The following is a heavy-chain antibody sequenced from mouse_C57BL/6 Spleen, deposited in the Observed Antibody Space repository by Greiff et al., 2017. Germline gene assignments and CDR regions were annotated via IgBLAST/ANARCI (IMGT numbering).Heavy chain of an antibody. CDR3: AKSLWDYFDY. CDR2: IHPNSGST. D-gene: IGHD6-2*01. V-gene: IGHV1-64*01. Sequence: VQLQQPGAELVKPGASVKLSCKASGYTFTSYWMHWVKQRPGQGLEWIGMIHPNSGSTNYNEKFKRKATLTVDKSSSTAYMQLSSLTSEDSAVYYCAKSLWDYFDYWGQGTTLTVSS. J-gene: IGHJ2*01. CDR1: GYTFTSYW.